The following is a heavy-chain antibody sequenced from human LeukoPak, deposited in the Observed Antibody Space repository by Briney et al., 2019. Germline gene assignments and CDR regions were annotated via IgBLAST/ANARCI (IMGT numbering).Heavy chain of an antibody. J-gene: IGHJ4*02. Sequence: GGFLRLSCVASGLAFSSYSMHWVRQAPGKGLEWVAVISNDGSKKYYADSVKGRFTISRDNSKNSLYLQMNSLRAEDTAVYYCAREDSGSSDYWGQGTLVTVSS. CDR3: AREDSGSSDY. CDR1: GLAFSSYS. D-gene: IGHD1-26*01. CDR2: ISNDGSKK. V-gene: IGHV3-30*04.